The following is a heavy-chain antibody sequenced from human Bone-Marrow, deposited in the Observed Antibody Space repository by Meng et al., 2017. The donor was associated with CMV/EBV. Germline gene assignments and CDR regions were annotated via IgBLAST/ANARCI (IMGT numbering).Heavy chain of an antibody. Sequence: GESLKISCAASGFTFSSYAMHWVRQAPGKGLEYVSAISSNGGSTYYADSVKGRFTISRDNAKNSLYLRMNSLRAEDTAVYYCARRSSSFDYWGQGTLVTVSS. CDR2: ISSNGGST. V-gene: IGHV3-64*02. J-gene: IGHJ4*02. D-gene: IGHD6-6*01. CDR1: GFTFSSYA. CDR3: ARRSSSFDY.